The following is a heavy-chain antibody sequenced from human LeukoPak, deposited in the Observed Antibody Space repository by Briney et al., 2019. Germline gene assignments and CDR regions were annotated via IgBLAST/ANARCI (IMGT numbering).Heavy chain of an antibody. Sequence: QPSETLSLTCTVSGGSISSYYWSWVRQAPGKGLEWVSVIYSGGSTYYADSVKGRFTISRDNSKNTLYLQMNSLRAEDTAMYYCARDTKNWGQGTLVTVSS. CDR3: ARDTKN. CDR1: GGSISSYY. V-gene: IGHV3-53*01. D-gene: IGHD1-1*01. J-gene: IGHJ4*02. CDR2: IYSGGST.